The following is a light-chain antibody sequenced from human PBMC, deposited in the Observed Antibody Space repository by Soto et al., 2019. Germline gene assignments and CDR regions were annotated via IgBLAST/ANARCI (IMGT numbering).Light chain of an antibody. J-gene: IGLJ1*01. Sequence: QSVLTQPASVSGSPGQSITISCTGTSSDVGSYNYVFWYQQHPGKAPKVMIYDVSNRPSGVSYRFSGSKSGNTASLTISGLQAEDEADYYCSSYTTSSTYVFGTGTRSPS. CDR3: SSYTTSSTYV. V-gene: IGLV2-14*01. CDR1: SSDVGSYNY. CDR2: DVS.